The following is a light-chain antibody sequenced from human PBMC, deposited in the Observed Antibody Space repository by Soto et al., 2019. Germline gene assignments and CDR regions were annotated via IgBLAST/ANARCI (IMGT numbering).Light chain of an antibody. V-gene: IGKV1-39*01. CDR2: RAS. J-gene: IGKJ1*01. CDR1: QIISTY. Sequence: DIQMTQSPSSLSASVGDRVTISCRASQIISTYLNWYQQQPGTAPSLLISRASSVKSGVPPRFSGSGSGRDFTLTISSLRPEDIATYFCQQSYTSPPWTFGQGTKVEVK. CDR3: QQSYTSPPWT.